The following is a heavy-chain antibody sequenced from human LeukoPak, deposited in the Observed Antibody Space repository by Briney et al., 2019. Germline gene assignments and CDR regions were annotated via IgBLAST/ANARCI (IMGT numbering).Heavy chain of an antibody. CDR1: GFTFSSYW. Sequence: PGGSLRLSCAASGFTFSSYWMNWVRQAPGKGLVWVSRIASDGSSTTYADSVKGRFSISRDNAKNTLYLQMNSLGAEDTAIYYCASRHYDFGYYWGQGTLVTVSS. CDR2: IASDGSST. V-gene: IGHV3-74*01. D-gene: IGHD4-17*01. CDR3: ASRHYDFGYY. J-gene: IGHJ4*02.